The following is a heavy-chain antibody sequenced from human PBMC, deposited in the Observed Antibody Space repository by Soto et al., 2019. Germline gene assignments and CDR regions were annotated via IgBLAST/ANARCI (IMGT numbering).Heavy chain of an antibody. D-gene: IGHD3-10*01. CDR2: IYHSGST. CDR3: ARDSGGYYYGSGGFDY. CDR1: GGSISSGGYS. J-gene: IGHJ4*02. V-gene: IGHV4-30-2*01. Sequence: LSLTCAVSGGSISSGGYSWSWIRQPPGKGLEWIGYIYHSGSTYYNPSPKSRVTISVDRSKNQFSLKLSSVTAADTAVYYCARDSGGYYYGSGGFDYWGQGTLVTVSS.